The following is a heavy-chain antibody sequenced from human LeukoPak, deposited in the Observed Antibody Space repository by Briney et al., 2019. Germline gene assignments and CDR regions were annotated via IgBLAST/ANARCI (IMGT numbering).Heavy chain of an antibody. V-gene: IGHV3-30*18. Sequence: GGSLRLSCAASGFTFSSYGMHWVRQAPGKGLEWVAVISYDGSNKYYADSVKGRFTISRDNSKNTLYLQMNSLRAEDTAVYYCAKDLGYSDYWGQGTQVTVSS. CDR2: ISYDGSNK. CDR3: AKDLGYSDY. CDR1: GFTFSSYG. J-gene: IGHJ4*02.